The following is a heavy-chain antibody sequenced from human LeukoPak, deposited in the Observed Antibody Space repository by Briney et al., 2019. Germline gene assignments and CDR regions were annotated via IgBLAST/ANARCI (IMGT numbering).Heavy chain of an antibody. Sequence: PSETLSLTCTVSGGSISSGGYYWSWIRQHPRKSLEWIGYIYYSGSTYYNPSLKSRVTISVDTSKNQFSLKLSSVTAADTAVYYCAREITGTTPCYFDYWGQGTLVTVSS. J-gene: IGHJ4*02. CDR1: GGSISSGGYY. CDR3: AREITGTTPCYFDY. V-gene: IGHV4-31*03. CDR2: IYYSGST. D-gene: IGHD1-20*01.